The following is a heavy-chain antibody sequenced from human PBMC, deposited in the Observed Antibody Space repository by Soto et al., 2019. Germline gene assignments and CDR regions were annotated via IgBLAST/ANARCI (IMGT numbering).Heavy chain of an antibody. CDR2: ISFDGSSQ. Sequence: GGSLRLSCVASGFTYSSYSLHWVRQAPGKGLEWVAVISFDGSSQFYADSVKGRFIISRDNSKNTLYLQMNSLRVEDTAVYYCARDPGIVVAPVIIGDYFDYWGQGTLVTVSS. D-gene: IGHD2-21*01. V-gene: IGHV3-30-3*01. CDR1: GFTYSSYS. J-gene: IGHJ4*02. CDR3: ARDPGIVVAPVIIGDYFDY.